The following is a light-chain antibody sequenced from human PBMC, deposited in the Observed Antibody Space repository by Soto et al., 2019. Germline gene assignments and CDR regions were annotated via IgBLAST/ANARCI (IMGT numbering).Light chain of an antibody. CDR1: SGHSSYI. CDR3: ETWDSNTRV. CDR2: LEGSGTY. J-gene: IGLJ1*01. V-gene: IGLV4-60*02. Sequence: QSVLTQSSSASASLGSSVKLTCTLSSGHSSYIIAWHQQPPGKAPRYLMNLEGSGTYNKGSGVPDRFSGSSSGADRYLSISNLPFEDEADYYCETWDSNTRVFGTGTKLTVL.